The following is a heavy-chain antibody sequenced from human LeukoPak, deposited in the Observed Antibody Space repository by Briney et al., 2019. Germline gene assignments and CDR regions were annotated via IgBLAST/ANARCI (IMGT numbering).Heavy chain of an antibody. V-gene: IGHV4-31*03. D-gene: IGHD3-22*01. CDR2: IYYSGST. CDR1: GGSISSGGYY. J-gene: IGHJ4*02. Sequence: PSETLSLTCTVSGGSISSGGYYWSWIRQHPGKGLEWIGYIYYSGSTYYNPSLKSRVTISVDTSKNQFSLKLSSVTAADTAVYYCARNYYYDSSGYYYTDYWGQGTLVTVSS. CDR3: ARNYYYDSSGYYYTDY.